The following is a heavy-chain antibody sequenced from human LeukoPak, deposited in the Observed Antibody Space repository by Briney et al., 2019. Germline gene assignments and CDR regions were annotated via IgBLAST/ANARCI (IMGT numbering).Heavy chain of an antibody. V-gene: IGHV4-34*01. CDR3: ARGGRRWLQSNPFDD. Sequence: TSETLSLTCAVYGGSFSGYYWSWIRQPPGKGLEWIGEINHSGSTNYNPSLKSRVTISVDTSKNQFSLKLSSVTAADTAVYYCARGGRRWLQSNPFDDWGQGTLVTVSS. CDR1: GGSFSGYY. CDR2: INHSGST. J-gene: IGHJ4*02. D-gene: IGHD5-24*01.